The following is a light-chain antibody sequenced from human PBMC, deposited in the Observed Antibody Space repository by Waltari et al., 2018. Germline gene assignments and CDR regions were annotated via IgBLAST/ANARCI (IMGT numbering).Light chain of an antibody. CDR1: QAVTADY. V-gene: IGKV3-20*01. CDR2: RAS. J-gene: IGKJ1*01. Sequence: EIVLTQSPDTLSLSPGETATLSYRASQAVTADYLAWYQQKPGQAPRLLIYRASSRATGIPDRFSGSGSGTDFTLTISRLEPEDFAVYYCQQYGSSLRTFGQGTKVEI. CDR3: QQYGSSLRT.